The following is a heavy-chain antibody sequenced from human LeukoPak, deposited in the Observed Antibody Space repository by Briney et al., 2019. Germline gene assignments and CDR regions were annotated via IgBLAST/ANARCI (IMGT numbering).Heavy chain of an antibody. V-gene: IGHV3-21*01. D-gene: IGHD3-22*01. J-gene: IGHJ4*02. Sequence: GGSLRLSCAASGFTFSSYRMNWVRQAPGKGLEWVSSISSSSSYIYYADSVKGRFTISRDNAKNSLYLQMNSLRAEDTAVYYCARDPEPPYYYDSSGYYSGVWGQGTLVTVSS. CDR1: GFTFSSYR. CDR3: ARDPEPPYYYDSSGYYSGV. CDR2: ISSSSSYI.